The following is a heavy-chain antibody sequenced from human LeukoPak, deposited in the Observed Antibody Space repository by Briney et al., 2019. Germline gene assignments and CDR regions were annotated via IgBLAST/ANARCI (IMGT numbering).Heavy chain of an antibody. CDR1: GXSISXXXYY. Sequence: TXXVXGXSISXXXYYWXXIRXXXXXXXXWIXYIYYSGSTYYNPSLKSRVTISVDTSKNQFSLKLSSVTAADTAVYYCARVGIVGATYFDYWGQGTLVTVSS. CDR3: ARVGIVGATYFDY. D-gene: IGHD1-26*01. J-gene: IGHJ4*02. V-gene: IGHV4-31*03. CDR2: IYYSGST.